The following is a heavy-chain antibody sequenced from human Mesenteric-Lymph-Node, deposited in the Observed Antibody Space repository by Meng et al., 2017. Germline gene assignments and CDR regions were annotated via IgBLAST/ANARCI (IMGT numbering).Heavy chain of an antibody. CDR2: IWYDGSNK. CDR3: AKGGGNFTPKYYYYYGMDV. J-gene: IGHJ6*02. CDR1: GFTFSSYG. D-gene: IGHD4-23*01. V-gene: IGHV3-33*06. Sequence: GESLKISCAASGFTFSSYGMHWVRQAPGKGLEWVAVIWYDGSNKYYADSVKGRFTISRDNSKNTLYLQMNSLRAEDTAVYYCAKGGGNFTPKYYYYYGMDVWGQGTTVTVSS.